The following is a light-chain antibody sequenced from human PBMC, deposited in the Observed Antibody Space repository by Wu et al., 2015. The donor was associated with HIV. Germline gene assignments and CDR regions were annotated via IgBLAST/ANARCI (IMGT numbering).Light chain of an antibody. CDR3: QQRANWPRT. CDR2: DAS. V-gene: IGKV3-11*01. CDR1: QSVSSY. J-gene: IGKJ1*01. Sequence: EIVMTQSPVTLSVSPGERATLSCRASQSVSSYLAWYQQKSGQAPRLLIYDASNRATGIPARFSGSGSGTEFTLTISSLDPEDFAVYYCQQRANWPRTFGQGTKVEIK.